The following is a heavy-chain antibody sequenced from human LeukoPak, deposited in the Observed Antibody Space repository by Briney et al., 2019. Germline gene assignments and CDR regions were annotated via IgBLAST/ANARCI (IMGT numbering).Heavy chain of an antibody. J-gene: IGHJ5*02. CDR1: GFTFKLYA. V-gene: IGHV3-23*01. CDR3: AKDRGPYVGIDNNWFDP. Sequence: PGGSLRLSCTASGFTFKLYAMTWVRQAPGKGLEWVSGIGGSGDGTHYTHSVKGRFTISRDNSKNTLYLQMNNLRAEDTAVYYCAKDRGPYVGIDNNWFDPWGQGTLVIVSS. CDR2: IGGSGDGT. D-gene: IGHD3-10*02.